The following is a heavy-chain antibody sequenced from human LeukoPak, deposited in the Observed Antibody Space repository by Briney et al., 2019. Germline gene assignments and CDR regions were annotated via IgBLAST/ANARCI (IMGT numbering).Heavy chain of an antibody. J-gene: IGHJ6*02. CDR2: IIPIFGTA. Sequence: SVKVSCKASGGTFSSYAISWVRQAPGQGLEWMGGIIPIFGTANYAQKFQGRVTITADESTSTAYMELSSLRSEDTAVYYCALGGSYYSNYYYGMDVWGQGTTVTVSS. CDR3: ALGGSYYSNYYYGMDV. V-gene: IGHV1-69*13. D-gene: IGHD1-26*01. CDR1: GGTFSSYA.